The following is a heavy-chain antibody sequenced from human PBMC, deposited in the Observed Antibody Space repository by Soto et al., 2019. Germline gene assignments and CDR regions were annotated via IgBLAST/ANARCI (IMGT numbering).Heavy chain of an antibody. V-gene: IGHV1-18*01. Sequence: GASVKVSCKASGYTFTSYGISWVRQAPGQGLEWMGWISAYNGNTNYAQKLQGRVTITADESTSTAYMELSSLRSEDTAVYYCARRIDSGYEKWGQGTLVTVSS. D-gene: IGHD5-12*01. J-gene: IGHJ4*02. CDR1: GYTFTSYG. CDR3: ARRIDSGYEK. CDR2: ISAYNGNT.